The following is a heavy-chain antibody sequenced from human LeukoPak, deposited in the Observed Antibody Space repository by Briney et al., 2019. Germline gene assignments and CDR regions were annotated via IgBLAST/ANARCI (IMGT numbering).Heavy chain of an antibody. J-gene: IGHJ4*02. Sequence: GGSLRLSCAASGFTFSSYAMHWVRQAPGKGLEWVAVISYDGSNKYYADSVKGRFTISRDNSNTLYLQMNSLRAEDTAVYYCARDQLGSVDYWGQGTLVTVSS. V-gene: IGHV3-30-3*01. D-gene: IGHD3-10*01. CDR2: ISYDGSNK. CDR3: ARDQLGSVDY. CDR1: GFTFSSYA.